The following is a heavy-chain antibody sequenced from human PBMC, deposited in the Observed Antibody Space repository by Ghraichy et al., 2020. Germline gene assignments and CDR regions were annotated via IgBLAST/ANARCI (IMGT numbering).Heavy chain of an antibody. Sequence: ASVKVSCKTSGYTFSSYGISWLRQAPGHGIEWIGWISPYNGNTNYAQKVHGRVILTTDTSTSTVYMEMRSLRSDDTAVYYCARDKKLDGMDVWGQGTTVTVSS. V-gene: IGHV1-18*01. CDR3: ARDKKLDGMDV. CDR1: GYTFSSYG. CDR2: ISPYNGNT. J-gene: IGHJ6*02. D-gene: IGHD4-23*01.